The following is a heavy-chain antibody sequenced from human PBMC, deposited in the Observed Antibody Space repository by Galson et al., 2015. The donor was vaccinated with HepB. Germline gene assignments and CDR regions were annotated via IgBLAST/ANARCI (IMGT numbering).Heavy chain of an antibody. V-gene: IGHV5-10-1*01. J-gene: IGHJ2*01. D-gene: IGHD2-21*02. Sequence: QSGAEVKKPGESLRISCKGSGYSFTSYWISWVRQMPGKGLEWMGRIDPSDSYTNYSPSFQGHVTISADKSISTAYLQWSSLKASDTAMYYCARQTVTARSYWYFDLWGRGTLVTVSS. CDR2: IDPSDSYT. CDR1: GYSFTSYW. CDR3: ARQTVTARSYWYFDL.